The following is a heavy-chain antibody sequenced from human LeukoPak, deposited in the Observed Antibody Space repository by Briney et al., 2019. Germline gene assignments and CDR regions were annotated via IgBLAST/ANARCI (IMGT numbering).Heavy chain of an antibody. CDR3: AGASRVTIFGVVISDAFDI. V-gene: IGHV3-33*01. J-gene: IGHJ3*02. CDR2: IWYDGSRI. CDR1: GFIFSSFG. D-gene: IGHD3-3*01. Sequence: GGSLRLSCAASGFIFSSFGMHWVRQAPGKGLEWVAVIWYDGSRIYYGSSVKGRFTIARDNSKNALDLQMNSLRAEDTAVYYCAGASRVTIFGVVISDAFDIWGQGTMVTVSS.